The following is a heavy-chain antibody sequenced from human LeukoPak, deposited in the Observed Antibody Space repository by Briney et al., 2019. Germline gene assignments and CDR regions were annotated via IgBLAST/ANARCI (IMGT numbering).Heavy chain of an antibody. CDR1: GFTFSSYS. Sequence: PGGSLRLSCAASGFTFSSYSMNWVRQAPGKGLEWVPSISSGSTYIYYADSVKGRFTISRDNTKNSLYLQMNSLRAEDTAVYYCTREGVDVFDIWGQGTMVTVSS. D-gene: IGHD3-10*01. CDR2: ISSGSTYI. CDR3: TREGVDVFDI. V-gene: IGHV3-21*01. J-gene: IGHJ3*02.